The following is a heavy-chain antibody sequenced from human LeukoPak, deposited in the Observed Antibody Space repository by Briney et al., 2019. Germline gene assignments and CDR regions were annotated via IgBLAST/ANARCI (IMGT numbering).Heavy chain of an antibody. CDR1: GGSISSYY. Sequence: NSSETLSLTCTVSGGSISSYYWSWIRQPPGKGLEWIGYIYYSGSTNYNPSLKSRVTISVDTSKNQFSLKLSSVTAADTAVYYCARRGYGSGSYHGYWGQGTLVTVSS. CDR2: IYYSGST. J-gene: IGHJ4*02. V-gene: IGHV4-59*08. CDR3: ARRGYGSGSYHGY. D-gene: IGHD3-10*01.